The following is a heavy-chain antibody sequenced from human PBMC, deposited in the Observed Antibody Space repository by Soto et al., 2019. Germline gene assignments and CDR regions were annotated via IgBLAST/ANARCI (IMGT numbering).Heavy chain of an antibody. CDR1: GFTFSYYG. Sequence: QVQLVESGGGVVQPGRSLRLSCAASGFTFSYYGMHWVRQAPGKGLEWVAVIWYDGSNKYYADSVKGRFTISRDNSKNTLYLQMNSLRAEDTAVYYCARDLEGPFDYWGLGTLVTVSS. V-gene: IGHV3-33*01. CDR2: IWYDGSNK. D-gene: IGHD1-1*01. CDR3: ARDLEGPFDY. J-gene: IGHJ4*02.